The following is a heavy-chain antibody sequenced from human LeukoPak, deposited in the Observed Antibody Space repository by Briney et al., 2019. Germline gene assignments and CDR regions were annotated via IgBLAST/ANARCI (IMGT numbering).Heavy chain of an antibody. CDR1: GGSFSGYY. CDR3: ARLKSDYYDSSGYYLVRNYYYYYMDV. CDR2: INHSEST. D-gene: IGHD3-22*01. Sequence: PSETLSLTCAVYGGSFSGYYWSWIRQTPGKGLEWIGEINHSESTNYNPSLKSRVTISVDTSKNQFSLKLSSVTAADAAVYYCARLKSDYYDSSGYYLVRNYYYYYMDVWGKGTTVTISS. V-gene: IGHV4-34*01. J-gene: IGHJ6*03.